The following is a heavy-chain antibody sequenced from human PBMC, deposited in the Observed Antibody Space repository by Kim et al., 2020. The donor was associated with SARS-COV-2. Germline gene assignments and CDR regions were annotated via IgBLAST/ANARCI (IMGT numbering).Heavy chain of an antibody. CDR2: FYRSGST. CDR3: AGWDYSDNADLVF. V-gene: IGHV4-59*13. J-gene: IGHJ4*02. Sequence: SETLSLTCTVSGAPISGYYWIWIRQPPGKGLEWIGTFYRSGSTSSNPSLKSRVTTSADTSRHQFSLQLSSVTAADTALYYCAGWDYSDNADLVFWGQGTLVTVSS. CDR1: GAPISGYY. D-gene: IGHD4-4*01.